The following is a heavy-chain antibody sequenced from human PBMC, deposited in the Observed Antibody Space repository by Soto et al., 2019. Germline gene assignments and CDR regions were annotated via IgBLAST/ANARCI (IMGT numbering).Heavy chain of an antibody. Sequence: QVQLVQSGPEVKKPGASVKVSCKTSGFTFTDFSMHWVRQAPGQRLQWMGWINTPNGHTQDSPRFADRVTMTTDPSTSTAHMELKGLRSDDTAVYYCARTDIWAYWGKGTLVTVSS. V-gene: IGHV1-18*04. D-gene: IGHD2-15*01. CDR1: GFTFTDFS. CDR2: INTPNGHT. J-gene: IGHJ4*02. CDR3: ARTDIWAY.